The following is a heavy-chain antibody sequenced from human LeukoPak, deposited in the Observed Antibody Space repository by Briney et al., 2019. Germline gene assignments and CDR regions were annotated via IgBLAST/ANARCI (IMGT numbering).Heavy chain of an antibody. D-gene: IGHD6-13*01. CDR1: GFTFSSYE. J-gene: IGHJ5*02. CDR3: ARDRYSSSWYNWFDP. Sequence: VGSLRLSCAASGFTFSSYEMNWVRQAPGKGLEWVSYISSSGNTIYYADSVKGRFTVSRDNAKNSLYLQMNSLRAEDTAVYYCARDRYSSSWYNWFDPWGQGTLVTASS. CDR2: ISSSGNTI. V-gene: IGHV3-48*03.